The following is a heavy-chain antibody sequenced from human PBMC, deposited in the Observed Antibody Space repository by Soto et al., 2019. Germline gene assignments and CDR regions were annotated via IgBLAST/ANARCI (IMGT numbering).Heavy chain of an antibody. J-gene: IGHJ4*02. CDR2: IYYSGST. CDR1: GGSISSGDYY. V-gene: IGHV4-30-4*01. CDR3: DRVDYGQGFDY. Sequence: PSETLSLTCTVSGGSISSGDYYWSWIRQPPGKGLEWIGYIYYSGSTYYNPSLKSRVTISVDTSKNQFSLKLSSVTAADTAVYYCDRVDYGQGFDYWGQGTLVTVSS. D-gene: IGHD3-10*02.